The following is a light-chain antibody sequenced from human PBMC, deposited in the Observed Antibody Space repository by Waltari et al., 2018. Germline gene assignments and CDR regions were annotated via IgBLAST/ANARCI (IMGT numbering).Light chain of an antibody. J-gene: IGLJ1*01. V-gene: IGLV3-19*01. CDR1: SLRGYY. CDR3: YSRDNSGDHLRV. Sequence: SSELTQDPAVSVALGQTVRITCQGDSLRGYYASWYQQKPGQAPVLIIYGKNTRPSGIPNRFSGASSGNTGSLTITGAQAEDEADYYCYSRDNSGDHLRVFGTGTKVTVL. CDR2: GKN.